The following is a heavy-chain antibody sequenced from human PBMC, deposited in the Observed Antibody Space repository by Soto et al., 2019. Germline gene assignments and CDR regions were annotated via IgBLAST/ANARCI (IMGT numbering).Heavy chain of an antibody. CDR2: IIPIFGTA. CDR1: GGTFSSYA. J-gene: IGHJ5*02. CDR3: ASDPSKYCSGGSCYYNWFDP. Sequence: QVQLVQSGAEVKKPGSSVKVSCKASGGTFSSYAISWVRQAPGQGLEWMGGIIPIFGTANYAQKFQGRVTITADASTSTAYMELSSLRSEDTAVYYCASDPSKYCSGGSCYYNWFDPWGQGTLVTVSS. V-gene: IGHV1-69*01. D-gene: IGHD2-15*01.